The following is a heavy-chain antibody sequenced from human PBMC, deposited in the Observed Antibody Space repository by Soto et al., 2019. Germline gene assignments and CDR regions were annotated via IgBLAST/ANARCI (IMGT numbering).Heavy chain of an antibody. J-gene: IGHJ5*02. Sequence: HPGGSLRLSCAASGFTFSSYAMSWVRQAPGKALEWVSAISGSGGSTYYADSVKGRFTISRDNSKNTLYLQMSSLRAEDTAVYYCAKARYGSPQDWFDPWGQGTLVTVSS. CDR3: AKARYGSPQDWFDP. CDR2: ISGSGGST. CDR1: GFTFSSYA. D-gene: IGHD1-20*01. V-gene: IGHV3-23*01.